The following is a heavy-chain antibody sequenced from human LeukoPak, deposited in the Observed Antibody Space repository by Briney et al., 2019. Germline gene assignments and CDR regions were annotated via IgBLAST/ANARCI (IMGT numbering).Heavy chain of an antibody. J-gene: IGHJ4*02. D-gene: IGHD3-9*01. CDR2: INPNSGGT. CDR1: GYTFTGYY. Sequence: ASVKVSCKASGYTFTGYYMHWVRQAPGQGLEWMGWINPNSGGTNYAQKFQGRVTMTRDTSISTAYMELSRLRSDDTAVYYRARGRYFDWLLWDYWGQGTLVTVSS. V-gene: IGHV1-2*02. CDR3: ARGRYFDWLLWDY.